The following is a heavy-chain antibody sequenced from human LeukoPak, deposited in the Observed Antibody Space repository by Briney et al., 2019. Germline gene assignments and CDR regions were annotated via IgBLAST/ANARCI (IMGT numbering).Heavy chain of an antibody. CDR3: AGLKGMDV. CDR1: GFTFSSSV. CDR2: IGGSGGDT. Sequence: GGSLRLSCAASGFTFSSSVMTWVRQAPGKGLEWVSSIGGSGGDTYYADSVKGRFTISRDNSKNTLHPQMNSLRAEDTAVYYCAGLKGMDVWGQGTTVTVSS. V-gene: IGHV3-23*01. J-gene: IGHJ6*02.